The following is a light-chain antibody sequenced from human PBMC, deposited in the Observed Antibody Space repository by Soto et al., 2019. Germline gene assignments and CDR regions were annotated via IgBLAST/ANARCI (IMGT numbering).Light chain of an antibody. CDR1: SSDIGAYNY. Sequence: QSVLTQPASVSGSPGQSITISCTGSSSDIGAYNYVSWFQQYPGKAPKLIISEVSNRPSGVSNRFSGSKSGTAASLTISGLQTEDEADYYCSSYTITSTYVFGTGTKVTVL. J-gene: IGLJ1*01. CDR2: EVS. CDR3: SSYTITSTYV. V-gene: IGLV2-14*01.